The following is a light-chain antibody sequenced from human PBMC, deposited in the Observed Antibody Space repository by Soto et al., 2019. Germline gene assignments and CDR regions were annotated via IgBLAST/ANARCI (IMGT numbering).Light chain of an antibody. CDR3: QQYKNWPPIT. V-gene: IGKV3-15*01. CDR2: GAS. J-gene: IGKJ5*01. Sequence: KQSPATLSASTGEGATLSCRASQSLSSNLAWYQQKPGQAPRLLIYGASTRATGVPARFSGSGSGTGFTLTISSLQSEDFAVYYCQQYKNWPPITFGQGTRLAI. CDR1: QSLSSN.